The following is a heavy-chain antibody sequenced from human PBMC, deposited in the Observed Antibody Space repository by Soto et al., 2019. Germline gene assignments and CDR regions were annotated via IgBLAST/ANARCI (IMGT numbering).Heavy chain of an antibody. CDR1: GGSIRSGGYS. CDR3: ASLHPGYCSGGSCYGSDY. V-gene: IGHV4-30-2*01. J-gene: IGHJ4*02. CDR2: TYHSGST. D-gene: IGHD2-15*01. Sequence: SETPSLNCAVSGGSIRSGGYSCSCIRHLPWKGLELIGYTYHSGSTYYNPSLKSRVTISVDRSKNQFSLKLSSVTAADTAVYYCASLHPGYCSGGSCYGSDYWGQGTLVTGSS.